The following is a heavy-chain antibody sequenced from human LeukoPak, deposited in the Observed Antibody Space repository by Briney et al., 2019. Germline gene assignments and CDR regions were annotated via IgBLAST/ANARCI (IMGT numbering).Heavy chain of an antibody. V-gene: IGHV3-23*01. D-gene: IGHD1-26*01. J-gene: IGHJ3*02. CDR2: ISRSGGST. CDR1: GFTFNNYA. CDR3: ARGGSYLSAFDI. Sequence: GGSLRLSCAASGFTFNNYAMTWVRQASGKGLEWVSAISRSGGSTYYADSVKGRFTISKDNSKTTLYLQMNSLRAEDTAVYYCARGGSYLSAFDIWGQGTMVTVSS.